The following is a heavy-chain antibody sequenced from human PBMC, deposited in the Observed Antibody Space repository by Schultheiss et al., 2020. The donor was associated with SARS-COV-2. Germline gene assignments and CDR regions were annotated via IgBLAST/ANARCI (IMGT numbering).Heavy chain of an antibody. CDR1: WITFSGSA. J-gene: IGHJ6*02. CDR2: IRSKANSYAT. Sequence: GGSLRLSCAGSWITFSGSAIHWVRQASGKGLEWVGRIRSKANSYATAYAASVKGRFTISRDDSKNTAYLQMNILKTEDTAVYYCTRQQLAQTAYYYYYYGMDVWGQWTTVTVSS. CDR3: TRQQLAQTAYYYYYYGMDV. V-gene: IGHV3-73*01. D-gene: IGHD6-13*01.